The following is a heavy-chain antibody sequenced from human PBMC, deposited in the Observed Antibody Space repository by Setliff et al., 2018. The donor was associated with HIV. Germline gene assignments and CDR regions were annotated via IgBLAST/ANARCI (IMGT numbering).Heavy chain of an antibody. J-gene: IGHJ4*02. V-gene: IGHV1-69*05. D-gene: IGHD4-17*01. CDR3: ARAPRDGNNYGYQPYYFDY. CDR2: IIPIFGTA. CDR1: GGTFSSYA. Sequence: ASVKVSCKASGGTFSSYAISWVRQAPGQGLEWMGGIIPIFGTANYAQKFQGRVTITTDESTSTAYMELSGLRSEDTAVYYCARAPRDGNNYGYQPYYFDYWGQGTLVTVSS.